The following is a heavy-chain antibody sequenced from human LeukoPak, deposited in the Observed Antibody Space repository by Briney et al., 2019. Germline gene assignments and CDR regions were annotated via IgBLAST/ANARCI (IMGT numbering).Heavy chain of an antibody. D-gene: IGHD2-15*01. CDR1: GFTFSSYG. CDR2: IWYDGSNK. J-gene: IGHJ6*02. CDR3: AREGCGGSCYHYYGMDV. V-gene: IGHV3-33*01. Sequence: PGGSLRLSCAASGFTFSSYGMHCVRQAPGKGLEWVAVIWYDGSNKYYADSVKGRFTISRDNSKNTLYLQMNSLRAEDTAVYYCAREGCGGSCYHYYGMDVWGQGTTVTVSS.